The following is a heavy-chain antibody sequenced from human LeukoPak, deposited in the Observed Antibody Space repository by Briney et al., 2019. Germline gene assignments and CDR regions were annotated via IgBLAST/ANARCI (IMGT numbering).Heavy chain of an antibody. J-gene: IGHJ5*02. CDR1: GGTFSSYT. V-gene: IGHV1-69*02. CDR3: ARHKSIGRWEISQNSNWFDP. CDR2: IIPILGIA. D-gene: IGHD3-16*02. Sequence: ASVKVSCKASGGTFSSYTISWVRQAPGQGLEWMGRIIPILGIANYAQKFQGRVTITADKSTSTAYMELSSLRSEDTAVYYCARHKSIGRWEISQNSNWFDPWGQGTLVTVSS.